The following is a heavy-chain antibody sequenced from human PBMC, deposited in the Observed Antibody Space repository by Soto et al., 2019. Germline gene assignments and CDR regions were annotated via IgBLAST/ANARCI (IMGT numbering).Heavy chain of an antibody. CDR1: GFTFSYYW. V-gene: IGHV3-74*01. CDR2: IHSDGSST. Sequence: DVQLVESGGGSVQPGGSLSLSCAATGFTFSYYWMHWVRQAPGKGLVWVSRIHSDGSSTTDADSVKGRFTISRDNAKNTLDLKMNSLRAEETPGYYCARGQRVAVDLWGPGTMVTLAS. CDR3: ARGQRVAVDL. J-gene: IGHJ3*01.